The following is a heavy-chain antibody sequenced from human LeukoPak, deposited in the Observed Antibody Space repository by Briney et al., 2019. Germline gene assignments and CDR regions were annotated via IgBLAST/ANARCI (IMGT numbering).Heavy chain of an antibody. CDR3: ARVVLLWFGEQKGIDY. Sequence: ASVTVSCKASGYTFTSYGISWVRQAPGQGLEWMGWISAYNGNTNYAQKLQGRVTMTTDTSTSTAYMELRSLRSDDTAVYYCARVVLLWFGEQKGIDYWGQGTLVTVSS. J-gene: IGHJ4*02. V-gene: IGHV1-18*04. CDR2: ISAYNGNT. D-gene: IGHD3-10*01. CDR1: GYTFTSYG.